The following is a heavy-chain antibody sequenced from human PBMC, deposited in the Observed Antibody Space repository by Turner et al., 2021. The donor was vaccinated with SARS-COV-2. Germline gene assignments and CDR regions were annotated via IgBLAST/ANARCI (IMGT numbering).Heavy chain of an antibody. J-gene: IGHJ4*02. V-gene: IGHV3-30-3*01. CDR2: ISYDGSNK. CDR3: ARDGGSYFDY. D-gene: IGHD1-26*01. CDR1: GFTFSSYA. Sequence: QVQLVESGGGVVQPGRSLRLSCAASGFTFSSYAMHWVSQAPGKGLEWVALISYDGSNKYYADSVKGRFTISRDNSKNTLYLQMNSLRAEDTAVYYCARDGGSYFDYWGQGTLVTVSS.